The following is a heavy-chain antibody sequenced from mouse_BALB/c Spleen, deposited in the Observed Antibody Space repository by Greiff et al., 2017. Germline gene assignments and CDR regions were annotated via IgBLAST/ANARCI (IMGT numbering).Heavy chain of an antibody. CDR2: ISNGGGST. Sequence: EVQLVESGGGLVQPGGSLKLSCAASGFTFSSYTMSWVRQTPEKRLEWVAYISNGGGSTYYPDTVKGRFTISRDNAKNTLYLQMSSLKSEDTAMYYCARLTGTYYYAMDYWGQGTSVTVSS. D-gene: IGHD4-1*01. CDR3: ARLTGTYYYAMDY. J-gene: IGHJ4*01. V-gene: IGHV5-12-2*01. CDR1: GFTFSSYT.